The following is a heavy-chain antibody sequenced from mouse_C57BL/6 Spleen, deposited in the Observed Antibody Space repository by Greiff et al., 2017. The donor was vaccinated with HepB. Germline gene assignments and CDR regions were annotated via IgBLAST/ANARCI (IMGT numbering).Heavy chain of an antibody. Sequence: EVQRVESGGGLVKPGGSLKLSCAASGFTFSDYGMHWVRQAPEKGLEWVAYISSGSSTIYYADTVKGRFTISRDNAKNTLFLQMTSLRSEDTAMYYCARGHYYGSSLFDYWGQGTTLTVSS. D-gene: IGHD1-1*01. CDR1: GFTFSDYG. V-gene: IGHV5-17*01. CDR3: ARGHYYGSSLFDY. J-gene: IGHJ2*01. CDR2: ISSGSSTI.